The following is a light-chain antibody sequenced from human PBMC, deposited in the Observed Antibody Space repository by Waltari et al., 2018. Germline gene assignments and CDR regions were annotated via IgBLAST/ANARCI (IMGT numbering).Light chain of an antibody. V-gene: IGLV3-1*01. CDR2: RDD. Sequence: SYEVTQPPSVSVSPRQRATLTCSGEQLGSKYVSWYQQKSGQSPVLVIYRDDKRPSGIPERFSGSNSGNTATLTISGTQPMDEADYYCQAWDSSAFVFGAGTKVTVL. CDR1: QLGSKY. CDR3: QAWDSSAFV. J-gene: IGLJ1*01.